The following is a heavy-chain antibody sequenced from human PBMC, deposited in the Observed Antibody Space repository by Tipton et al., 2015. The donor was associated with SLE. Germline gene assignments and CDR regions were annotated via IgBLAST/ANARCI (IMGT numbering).Heavy chain of an antibody. D-gene: IGHD6-13*01. CDR3: ARVQAPYSSSWYLAFDI. Sequence: LRLSCTVPGGSISSHYWSWIRQPPGKGLEWIGYIYYSGSTNYNPSLKSRVTISVDTSKNQFSLKLSSVTAADTAVYYCARVQAPYSSSWYLAFDIWGQGTMVTVSS. V-gene: IGHV4-59*11. J-gene: IGHJ3*02. CDR1: GGSISSHY. CDR2: IYYSGST.